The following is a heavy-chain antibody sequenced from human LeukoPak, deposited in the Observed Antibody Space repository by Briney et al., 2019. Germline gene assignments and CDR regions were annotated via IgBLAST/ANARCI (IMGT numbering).Heavy chain of an antibody. J-gene: IGHJ4*02. CDR3: AKIHTPVVAATAAFDY. D-gene: IGHD2-15*01. Sequence: GGSLRLSCTASGFTFSNYGMHWVRQAPGKGLEWVALVSFDESNKYYADPVKGRFTISRDNFKNTLYLQMDSLRTEDTAVYYCAKIHTPVVAATAAFDYWGQGTPVTVSS. CDR2: VSFDESNK. V-gene: IGHV3-30*18. CDR1: GFTFSNYG.